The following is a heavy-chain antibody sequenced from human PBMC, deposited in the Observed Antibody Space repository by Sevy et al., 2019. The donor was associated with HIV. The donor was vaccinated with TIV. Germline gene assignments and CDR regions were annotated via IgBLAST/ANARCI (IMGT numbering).Heavy chain of an antibody. CDR2: IIGSGGRT. D-gene: IGHD4-17*01. J-gene: IGHJ4*02. CDR1: GFTFSSYA. CDR3: AKDGHDYGDFYFNY. Sequence: GGSLRLSCAASGFTFSSYAMSWVRQSPGKGLEWVSCIIGSGGRTYYAESVKGRFTISRHNAKKTLNLQMNNLRAEDTAVYYCAKDGHDYGDFYFNYWGQGTLVTVSS. V-gene: IGHV3-23*01.